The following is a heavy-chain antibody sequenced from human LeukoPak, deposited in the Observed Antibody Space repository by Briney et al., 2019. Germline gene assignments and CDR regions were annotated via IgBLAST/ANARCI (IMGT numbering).Heavy chain of an antibody. CDR1: GGSISSSSYY. J-gene: IGHJ5*02. V-gene: IGHV4-39*01. CDR2: IYYSGST. Sequence: PSETLSLTCTVSGGSISSSSYYWGWIRQPPGKGLEWIGSIYYSGSTYYNPSLKSRVTISVDTSKNQFSLKLSSVTAADTAVYYCARHVLDSSSWWTYYYDSSGPNWFDPWGQGTLVTVSS. CDR3: ARHVLDSSSWWTYYYDSSGPNWFDP. D-gene: IGHD3-22*01.